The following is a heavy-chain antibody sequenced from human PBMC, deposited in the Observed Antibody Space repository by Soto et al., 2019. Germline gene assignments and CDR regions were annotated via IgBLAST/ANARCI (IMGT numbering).Heavy chain of an antibody. Sequence: GGSLRLSYAASGFTFSSYSMNWVRQAPGKGLEWVSYISSSSSTIYYADSVKGRFTISRGNAKNSLYLQMNSLRDEDTAVYYCARHKYSLYYYYGMVVWGQGTTVTVSS. V-gene: IGHV3-48*02. CDR1: GFTFSSYS. D-gene: IGHD5-12*01. CDR2: ISSSSSTI. J-gene: IGHJ6*02. CDR3: ARHKYSLYYYYGMVV.